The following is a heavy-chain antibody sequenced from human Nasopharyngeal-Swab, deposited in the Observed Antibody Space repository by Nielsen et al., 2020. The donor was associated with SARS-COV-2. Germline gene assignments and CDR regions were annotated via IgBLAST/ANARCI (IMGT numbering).Heavy chain of an antibody. V-gene: IGHV1-69*13. CDR3: ARDRSLEIKASSSDTYYGMDV. CDR2: IIPIFGTA. Sequence: SVKVSCKASGGTFSSYAISWVRQAPGQGLVWMGGIIPIFGTANYAQKFQGRVTITADESTSTAYMELSSLRSEDTAVYYCARDRSLEIKASSSDTYYGMDVWGQGTTVTVSS. D-gene: IGHD6-6*01. CDR1: GGTFSSYA. J-gene: IGHJ6*02.